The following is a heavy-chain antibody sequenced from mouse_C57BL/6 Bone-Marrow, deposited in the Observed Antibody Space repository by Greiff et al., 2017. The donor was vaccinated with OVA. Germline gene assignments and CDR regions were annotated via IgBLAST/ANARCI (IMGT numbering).Heavy chain of an antibody. CDR2: ISNGGGST. J-gene: IGHJ3*01. D-gene: IGHD1-1*01. Sequence: VQLKESGGGLVQPGGSLKLSCAASGFTFSDYYMYWVRQTPEKRLEWVAYISNGGGSTYYPDTVKGRFTISRDNAKNTLYLQMSRLKSEDTAMYYCARHLYYYGSSPWFAYWGQGTLVTVSA. CDR1: GFTFSDYY. CDR3: ARHLYYYGSSPWFAY. V-gene: IGHV5-12*01.